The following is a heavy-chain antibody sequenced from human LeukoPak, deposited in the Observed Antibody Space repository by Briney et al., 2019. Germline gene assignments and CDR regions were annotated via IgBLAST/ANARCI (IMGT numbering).Heavy chain of an antibody. D-gene: IGHD6-19*01. CDR1: GFSLSTSGMC. Sequence: SGPTLVNPTQTLTLTCTFSGFSLSTSGMCVSWIRQPAGKALEWLARIDWDGGIFYSTSLRARLTISRDTSKNQVVLTMTDMDPVDTAAYFCTRRTKKGTRVAVAGYYFDSWGEGNLVTVSP. J-gene: IGHJ4*02. CDR2: IDWDGGI. CDR3: TRRTKKGTRVAVAGYYFDS. V-gene: IGHV2-70*17.